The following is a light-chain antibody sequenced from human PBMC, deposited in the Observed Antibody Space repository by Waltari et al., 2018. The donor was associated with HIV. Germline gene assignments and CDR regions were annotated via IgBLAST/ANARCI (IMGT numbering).Light chain of an antibody. CDR2: DNE. V-gene: IGLV1-51*01. CDR1: RYNIGNDN. J-gene: IGLJ3*02. CDR3: GTWDTSLSGGV. Sequence: QSVLKQPPSVSAAPGHTVTISCPGTRYNIGNDNVSWYQHLPGAAPKLLSYDNEKLPSGIPDRFFGSKSGTSATLGSTGLQTGDEADYYCGTWDTSLSGGVFGGGTKLTVL.